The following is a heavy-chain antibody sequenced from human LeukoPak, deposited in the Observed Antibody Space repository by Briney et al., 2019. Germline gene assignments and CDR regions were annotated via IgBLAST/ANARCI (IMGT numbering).Heavy chain of an antibody. CDR3: ARLIAVADAVDY. CDR2: IASDGGIK. D-gene: IGHD6-19*01. J-gene: IGHJ4*02. Sequence: GGSLRLSCAASGFTFSSYGMHWVRQAPGKGLEWVAVIASDGGIKYYADSMKGRFTISRDNSKNTLYLQMNSLRAEDTAVYYCARLIAVADAVDYWGQGTLVTVSS. V-gene: IGHV3-30*03. CDR1: GFTFSSYG.